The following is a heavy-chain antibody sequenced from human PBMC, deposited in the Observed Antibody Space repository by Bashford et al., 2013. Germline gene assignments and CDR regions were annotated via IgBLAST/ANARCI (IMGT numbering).Heavy chain of an antibody. V-gene: IGHV3-11*01. J-gene: IGHJ6*02. Sequence: RQAPGKGLEWVSYISTSDTTISYADSVRGRFTISRDNARNSLYLQMNSLGAEDTAVYYCARDGSRYCSATSCFSTYHYYGLDVWGQGTTVTVSS. D-gene: IGHD2-2*01. CDR2: ISTSDTTI. CDR3: ARDGSRYCSATSCFSTYHYYGLDV.